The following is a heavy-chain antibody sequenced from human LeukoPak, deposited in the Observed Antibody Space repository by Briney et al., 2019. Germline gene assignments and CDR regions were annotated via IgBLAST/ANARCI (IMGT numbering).Heavy chain of an antibody. CDR3: TRDLKAGNRGY. V-gene: IGHV3-49*04. D-gene: IGHD6-19*01. CDR2: IRSKGYGGTT. CDR1: GFTFSSYS. Sequence: GGSLRLSCAASGFTFSSYSMNWVRQAPGKGLEWVGIIRSKGYGGTTEYAASVKGRFTISRDDSKSIAYLQMNSLKTEDTAVYYCTRDLKAGNRGYWGQGTLVTVSS. J-gene: IGHJ1*01.